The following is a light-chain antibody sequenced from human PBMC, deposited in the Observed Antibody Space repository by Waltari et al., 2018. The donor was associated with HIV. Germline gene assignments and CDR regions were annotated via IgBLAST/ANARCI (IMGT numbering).Light chain of an antibody. V-gene: IGLV3-21*02. J-gene: IGLJ3*02. CDR3: QVWDSSSDHWV. CDR2: DDS. CDR1: NIETKS. Sequence: SYVLTQPPSVAPGQTARISCGGNNIETKSVHWYHQKPGQAPVLVVYDDSDRPSGIPERFSGSNSGNTATLTISRVEAGDEADYYCQVWDSSSDHWVFGGGTKLTVL.